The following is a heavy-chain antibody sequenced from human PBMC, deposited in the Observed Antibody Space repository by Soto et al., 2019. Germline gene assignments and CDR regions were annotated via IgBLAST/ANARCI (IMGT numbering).Heavy chain of an antibody. J-gene: IGHJ6*02. CDR2: ISYDGSNK. CDR3: ARAAEELRFLEWLLIEVDYYYGMDV. D-gene: IGHD3-3*01. V-gene: IGHV3-30-3*01. Sequence: PGGSLRLSCAASGFTFSSYAMHWVRQAPGKGLEWVAVISYDGSNKYYADSVKGRFTISRDNSKNTLYLQMNSLRAEDTAVYYCARAAEELRFLEWLLIEVDYYYGMDVWGQGTTVTVSS. CDR1: GFTFSSYA.